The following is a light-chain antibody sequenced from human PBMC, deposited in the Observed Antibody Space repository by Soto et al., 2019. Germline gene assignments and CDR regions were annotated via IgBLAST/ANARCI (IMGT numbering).Light chain of an antibody. V-gene: IGLV1-47*01. CDR2: RDN. CDR1: ISNIGTNY. CDR3: SSLDYTVRSYV. J-gene: IGLJ1*01. Sequence: QSVLTQPPSVSGTPGQRVTISCSGGISNIGTNYVHWFQQLPGTAPKVLSNRDNQRPSGVPDRFSCSKSGTSDSLAISGLRSEDDAADYCSSLDYTVRSYVFGTGTKLTVL.